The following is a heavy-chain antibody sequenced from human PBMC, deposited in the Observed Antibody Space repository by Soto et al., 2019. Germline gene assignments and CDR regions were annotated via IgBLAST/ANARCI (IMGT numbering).Heavy chain of an antibody. V-gene: IGHV3-21*01. J-gene: IGHJ6*03. CDR3: ARDPSPGYDFWSGYGTYYYYMDV. Sequence: PGGSLRLSCAASGFTFRGHRMTWVRQAPGKGLEWVSSISSSSSYIYYADSVKGRFTISRDNAKNSLYLQMNSLRAEDTAVYYCARDPSPGYDFWSGYGTYYYYMDVWGKGTTVTVSS. CDR2: ISSSSSYI. D-gene: IGHD3-3*01. CDR1: GFTFRGHR.